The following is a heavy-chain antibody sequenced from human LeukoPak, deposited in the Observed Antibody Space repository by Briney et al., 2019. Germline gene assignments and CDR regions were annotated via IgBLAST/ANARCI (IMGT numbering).Heavy chain of an antibody. CDR2: INHSGSI. CDR1: GGFFSGYY. Sequence: SETLSLTCTVYGGFFSGYYWSWIRQPPGKGLEWIGEINHSGSINYNPSLKSRVTISVDTSKNQFSLKLSSVTAADTAVYYCAKGLDKFDPWGQGTLVTVSS. V-gene: IGHV4-34*01. D-gene: IGHD1-1*01. J-gene: IGHJ5*02. CDR3: AKGLDKFDP.